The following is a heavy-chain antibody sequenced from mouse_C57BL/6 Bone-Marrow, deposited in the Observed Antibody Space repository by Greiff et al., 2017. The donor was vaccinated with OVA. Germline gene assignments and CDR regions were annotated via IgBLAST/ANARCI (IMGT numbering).Heavy chain of an antibody. Sequence: QVQLQQSGAELVRPGASVKLSCKASGYTFPDYYINWVKQRPGQGLEWIARIYPGSGNTYYNEKFKGKATLTAEKSSSTAYMQLSSLTSEDAAVYFCARDYYGSRGAYWGQGTLVTVSA. CDR3: ARDYYGSRGAY. CDR2: IYPGSGNT. D-gene: IGHD1-1*01. V-gene: IGHV1-76*01. CDR1: GYTFPDYY. J-gene: IGHJ3*01.